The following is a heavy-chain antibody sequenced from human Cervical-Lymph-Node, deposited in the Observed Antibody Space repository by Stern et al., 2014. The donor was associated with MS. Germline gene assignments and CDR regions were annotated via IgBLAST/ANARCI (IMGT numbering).Heavy chain of an antibody. CDR2: INPSGGSA. CDR3: AAWLNSFFDS. CDR1: GYTFTNYY. Sequence: QMQLVQSGAEVKKPGASVKVSCKASGYTFTNYYIQWVRQAPGQGLEWMGVINPSGGSANFAHKFQGRVTMTSDTSTSTGYMELSSLRSEDTAVYYCAAWLNSFFDSWGQGTLVTVSS. V-gene: IGHV1-46*01. J-gene: IGHJ4*02. D-gene: IGHD5-24*01.